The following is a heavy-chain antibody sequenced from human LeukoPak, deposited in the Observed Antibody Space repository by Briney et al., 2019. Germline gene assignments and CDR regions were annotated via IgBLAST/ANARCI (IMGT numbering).Heavy chain of an antibody. V-gene: IGHV3-48*03. Sequence: GGSLRLSCAASGFTFSSYEMNWVRQAPGKGLEWVSYISSSGSTIYYADSVKGRFTISTDNAKNSLYLQMNSLRAEDTAVYYCAELGITMIGGVWGKGTTVTISS. J-gene: IGHJ6*04. CDR3: AELGITMIGGV. CDR2: ISSSGSTI. CDR1: GFTFSSYE. D-gene: IGHD3-10*02.